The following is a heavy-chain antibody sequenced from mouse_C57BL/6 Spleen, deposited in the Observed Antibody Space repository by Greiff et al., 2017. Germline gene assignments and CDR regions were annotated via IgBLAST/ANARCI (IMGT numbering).Heavy chain of an antibody. CDR3: ARGSYDYDGILSYAMDY. V-gene: IGHV1-7*01. D-gene: IGHD2-4*01. CDR1: GYTFTSYW. J-gene: IGHJ4*01. Sequence: VQLQQSGAELAKPGASVQLSCKASGYTFTSYWMHWVKQRPGQGLEWIGYINPSSGYTKYNQKFKDKATWTADKASSTAYMQLSSLTYEDSAVYYCARGSYDYDGILSYAMDYWGQGTSVTVSS. CDR2: INPSSGYT.